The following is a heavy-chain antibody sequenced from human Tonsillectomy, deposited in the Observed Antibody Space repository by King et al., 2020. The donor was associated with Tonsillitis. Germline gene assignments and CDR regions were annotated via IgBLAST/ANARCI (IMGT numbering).Heavy chain of an antibody. CDR3: SRPDVYITYASYYYYMDV. Sequence: VQLVESGGDLVQPGGSLRLSCAASGFTFSGYSMNWVCQAPGKGLEWVSYISRNSTNMYYADSVKGRFTISRDNAKNSLYLQMDSLKAEDTAVYYCSRPDVYITYASYYYYMDVWGAGTTVTVSS. CDR2: ISRNSTNM. D-gene: IGHD4-11*01. CDR1: GFTFSGYS. V-gene: IGHV3-48*01. J-gene: IGHJ6*03.